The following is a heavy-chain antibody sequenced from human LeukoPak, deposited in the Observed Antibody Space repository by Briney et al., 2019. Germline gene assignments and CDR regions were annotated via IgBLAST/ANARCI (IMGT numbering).Heavy chain of an antibody. D-gene: IGHD3-10*01. V-gene: IGHV3-23*01. CDR1: GFTVSSNY. CDR3: AKDQVRGVIDY. Sequence: GGSLRLSCAASGFTVSSNYMSWVRQAPGKGLEWVSAISGSGGSTCYADSVKGRFTISRDNSKNTLYLQMNSLRAEDTAVYYCAKDQVRGVIDYWGQGTLVTVSS. J-gene: IGHJ4*02. CDR2: ISGSGGST.